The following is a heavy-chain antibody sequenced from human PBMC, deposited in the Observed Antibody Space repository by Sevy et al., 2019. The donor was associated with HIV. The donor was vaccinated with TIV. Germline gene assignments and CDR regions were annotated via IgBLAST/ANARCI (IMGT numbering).Heavy chain of an antibody. CDR3: ARGGGSYSFYGMDV. CDR2: IYYSGST. J-gene: IGHJ6*02. V-gene: IGHV4-59*01. D-gene: IGHD1-26*01. Sequence: SETLSLTCTVSGGSISSYYWIWIRQPPGKGLEWIGYIYYSGSTNYNPSLKSRVTISVDTSKNQFSLKLSSVTAADTAVYYCARGGGSYSFYGMDVWGQGTTVTVSS. CDR1: GGSISSYY.